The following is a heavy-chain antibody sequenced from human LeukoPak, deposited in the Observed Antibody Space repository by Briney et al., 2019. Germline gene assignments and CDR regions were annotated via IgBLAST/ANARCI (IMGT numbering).Heavy chain of an antibody. J-gene: IGHJ4*02. CDR2: IKQDGSEK. CDR3: AKDQSNYYDSSGYRILDY. Sequence: GGSLRLSCAASGFTFSTYRMSWVRQAPGKGLEWVANIKQDGSEKHYVDSVKGRFTIPRDNAKNSLYLQMSSLRAEDTAVYYCAKDQSNYYDSSGYRILDYWGQGTLVTVSS. V-gene: IGHV3-7*01. CDR1: GFTFSTYR. D-gene: IGHD3-22*01.